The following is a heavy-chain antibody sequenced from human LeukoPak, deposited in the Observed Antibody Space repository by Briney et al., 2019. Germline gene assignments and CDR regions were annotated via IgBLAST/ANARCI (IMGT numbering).Heavy chain of an antibody. Sequence: ASVKVSCKASGYTFTVYYIYWVRQTPGQGLEWMGWINPNSGGTNYAQKFQGRVTMTRDTSISTAYMDLSRLRSDVTAGYYCARDLTGAPPGYWGQGTLVTVSS. CDR3: ARDLTGAPPGY. D-gene: IGHD3-9*01. CDR1: GYTFTVYY. CDR2: INPNSGGT. V-gene: IGHV1-2*02. J-gene: IGHJ4*02.